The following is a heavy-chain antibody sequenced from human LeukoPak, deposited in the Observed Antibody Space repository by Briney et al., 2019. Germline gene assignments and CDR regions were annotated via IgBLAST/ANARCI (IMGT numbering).Heavy chain of an antibody. J-gene: IGHJ6*02. CDR2: IKHDGSEE. V-gene: IGHV3-7*01. D-gene: IGHD5-24*01. CDR3: ARDNHEMATIKSYYYYGMDV. Sequence: GGSLRLSCAASGFTFSSYWMSWVRQAPGKGLEWVANIKHDGSEEYYVDSVKGRFTISRDNAKNSLYLQMNSLRAEDTAVYYCARDNHEMATIKSYYYYGMDVWGQGTTVTVSS. CDR1: GFTFSSYW.